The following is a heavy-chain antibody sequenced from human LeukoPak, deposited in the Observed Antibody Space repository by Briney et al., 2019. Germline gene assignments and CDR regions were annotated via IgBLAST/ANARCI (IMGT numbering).Heavy chain of an antibody. CDR3: AATYYDILTGYYPYYFDY. D-gene: IGHD3-9*01. CDR1: GGSFSGYY. V-gene: IGHV4-34*01. J-gene: IGHJ4*02. CDR2: INHSGST. Sequence: PSETLSLTRAVYGGSFSGYYWSWIRQPPGKGLEWIGEINHSGSTNYNPSLKSRVTISVDTSKNQFSLKLSSVTAADTAVYYCAATYYDILTGYYPYYFDYWGQGTLVTVSS.